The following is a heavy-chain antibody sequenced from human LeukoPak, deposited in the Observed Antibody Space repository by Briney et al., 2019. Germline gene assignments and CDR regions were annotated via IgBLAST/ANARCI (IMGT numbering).Heavy chain of an antibody. CDR2: ISSSGSTI. D-gene: IGHD2-2*02. Sequence: GGSLRLSCAASGFTFSDYYMSWICQAPGKGLEWVSYISSSGSTIYYADSVKGRFTISRDNAKNSLYLQMNSLRAEDTAVYYCARDLGCSSTSCYTDYYYYMDVWGKGTTVTVSS. CDR1: GFTFSDYY. J-gene: IGHJ6*03. CDR3: ARDLGCSSTSCYTDYYYYMDV. V-gene: IGHV3-11*01.